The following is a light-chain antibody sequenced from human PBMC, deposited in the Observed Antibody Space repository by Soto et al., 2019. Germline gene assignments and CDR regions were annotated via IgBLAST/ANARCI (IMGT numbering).Light chain of an antibody. CDR1: QGISSY. V-gene: IGKV1-8*01. J-gene: IGKJ2*01. Sequence: AIRMTQSPSSLSASTGDRVTITCRASQGISSYLAWYQQKPGKAPKLLIYAASTLQSGVPSRFSGSGSGTDFTLTISCLQSDDFATYYCQQYNSYPYTFGQGTKVDIK. CDR3: QQYNSYPYT. CDR2: AAS.